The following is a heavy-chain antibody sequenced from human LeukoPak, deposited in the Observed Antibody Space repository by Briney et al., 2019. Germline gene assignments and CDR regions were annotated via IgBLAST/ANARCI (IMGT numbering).Heavy chain of an antibody. J-gene: IGHJ5*02. D-gene: IGHD3-10*01. CDR3: ARGGYYGSGNDFRFDP. CDR1: GCPITSYY. V-gene: IGHV4-59*01. Sequence: AETLSLPCTASGCPITSYYWSWIRQPPGKGLEWIGIIYYSGSTNYNPSPKSRVTISVDTSKNPFSLKLSSVTAADTAVYYCARGGYYGSGNDFRFDPWGQGTLVTVSS. CDR2: IYYSGST.